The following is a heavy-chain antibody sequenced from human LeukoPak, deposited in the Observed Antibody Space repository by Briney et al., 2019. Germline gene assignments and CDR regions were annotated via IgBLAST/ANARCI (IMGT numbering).Heavy chain of an antibody. Sequence: ESGPTLVKPTQTLTLTCTFSGFPLSTSGVGVGWIRQPPGKALEWLALIYWDDDKRYSPSLKSRLTITKDTSKNQVVLTMTNMDPVDTATYYCAHSTAYGDYEGPLDYYYGMDVWGQGTTVTVSS. CDR2: IYWDDDK. CDR3: AHSTAYGDYEGPLDYYYGMDV. V-gene: IGHV2-5*02. D-gene: IGHD4-17*01. CDR1: GFPLSTSGVG. J-gene: IGHJ6*02.